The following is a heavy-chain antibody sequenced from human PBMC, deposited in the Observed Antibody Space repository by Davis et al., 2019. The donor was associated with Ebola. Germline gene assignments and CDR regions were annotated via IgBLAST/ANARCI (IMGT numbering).Heavy chain of an antibody. Sequence: ASVKVSCKASGYTFTSYGISWVRQAPGQGLEWMGWISAYNGNTNYAQKFQGRVTITADKSTSTAYMELSSLRSEDTAVYYCAREALRSFDYWGQGTLVTVSS. V-gene: IGHV1-18*01. J-gene: IGHJ4*02. CDR1: GYTFTSYG. D-gene: IGHD4-17*01. CDR3: AREALRSFDY. CDR2: ISAYNGNT.